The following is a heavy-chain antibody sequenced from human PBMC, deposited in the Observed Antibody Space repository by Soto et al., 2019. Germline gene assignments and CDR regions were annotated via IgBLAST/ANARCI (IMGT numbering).Heavy chain of an antibody. V-gene: IGHV1-69*04. Sequence: SVKVSCTASGGTFSIYTISWVRQAPGQGLEWMGRIVPILGIANYAQKFQGRVTITEDTSTDTAYMELSSLRSEDTAVYYCATDLEANIVATTMGDYWGQGTLVTVSS. CDR1: GGTFSIYT. D-gene: IGHD5-12*01. CDR3: ATDLEANIVATTMGDY. J-gene: IGHJ4*02. CDR2: IVPILGIA.